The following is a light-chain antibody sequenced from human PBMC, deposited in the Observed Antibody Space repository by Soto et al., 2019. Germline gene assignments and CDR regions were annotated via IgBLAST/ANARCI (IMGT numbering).Light chain of an antibody. CDR2: DVS. J-gene: IGLJ2*01. Sequence: QSALTQPASVSGSPGQSITISCTGTSSDVGGYNYASWYQQHPGTAPKLMIYDVSNWPSGVTNRYSGSKSGNTASLTISGLQAEDEADYYCNSYTSSSTQDVVFGGGTKLTVL. CDR3: NSYTSSSTQDVV. CDR1: SSDVGGYNY. V-gene: IGLV2-14*01.